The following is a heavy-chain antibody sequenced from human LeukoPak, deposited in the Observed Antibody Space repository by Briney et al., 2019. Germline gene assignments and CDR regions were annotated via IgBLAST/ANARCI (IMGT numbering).Heavy chain of an antibody. CDR2: ISAYNGNT. CDR1: GYTFTSYG. V-gene: IGHV1-18*01. Sequence: ASVKVSCKASGYTFTSYGISWVRQAPGQGLEWMGWISAYNGNTNYAQKLQGRVTMTTDTSTSTAYMELSRLRSDDTAVYYCAREGSGSGRNWFDPWGQGTLVTVSS. J-gene: IGHJ5*02. CDR3: AREGSGSGRNWFDP. D-gene: IGHD6-19*01.